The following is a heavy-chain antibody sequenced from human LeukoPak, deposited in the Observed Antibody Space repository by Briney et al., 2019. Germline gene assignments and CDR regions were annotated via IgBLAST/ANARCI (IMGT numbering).Heavy chain of an antibody. CDR3: ARGVTIFGVVIISDDAFDI. Sequence: PRASVKVSCKASGYTFTGYYMHWVRQAPGQGLEWMGWISGYNGNTNYAQKLQGRVTMTTDTSTSTAYMELRSLRSDDTAVYYCARGVTIFGVVIISDDAFDIWGQGTMVAVSS. D-gene: IGHD3-3*01. CDR1: GYTFTGYY. J-gene: IGHJ3*02. CDR2: ISGYNGNT. V-gene: IGHV1-18*04.